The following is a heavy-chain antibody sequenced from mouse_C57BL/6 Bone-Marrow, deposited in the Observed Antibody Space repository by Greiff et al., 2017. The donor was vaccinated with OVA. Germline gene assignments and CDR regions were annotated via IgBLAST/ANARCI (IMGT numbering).Heavy chain of an antibody. V-gene: IGHV14-4*01. Sequence: VQLKQSGAELVRPGASVKLSCTASGFNIKDDYMHWVKQRPEQGLEWIGWIDPENGDTEYASKFQGKATITADTSSNTAYLQRSSLTSEDTAVYYCTTITTVVAGNYWGQGTTLTVSS. CDR2: IDPENGDT. J-gene: IGHJ2*01. CDR1: GFNIKDDY. CDR3: TTITTVVAGNY. D-gene: IGHD1-1*01.